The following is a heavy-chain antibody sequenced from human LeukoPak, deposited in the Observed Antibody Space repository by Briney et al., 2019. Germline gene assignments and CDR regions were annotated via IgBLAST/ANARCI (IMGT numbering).Heavy chain of an antibody. V-gene: IGHV5-51*01. D-gene: IGHD4-17*01. Sequence: GESLKISCKGSGYSFTSYWIGWVRQMPGKGLEWMGIIYPGDSDTRYSPSFQGQVTISADKSISTAYLQWSSLKASDTAVYYCARRTVTTPPGFDYWGQGTLVTVSS. CDR3: ARRTVTTPPGFDY. J-gene: IGHJ4*02. CDR2: IYPGDSDT. CDR1: GYSFTSYW.